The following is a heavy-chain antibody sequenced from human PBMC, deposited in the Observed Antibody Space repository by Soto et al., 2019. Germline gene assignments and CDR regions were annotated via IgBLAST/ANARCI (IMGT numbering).Heavy chain of an antibody. CDR3: GTWVDYGDFEGFDF. D-gene: IGHD4-17*01. CDR2: VDPNGGGS. J-gene: IGHJ4*02. V-gene: IGHV1-2*04. CDR1: GYTFTNYG. Sequence: ASVKVSCKASGYTFTNYGISWVRQAPGQGLEWMGWVDPNGGGSNSAQKFQGSVTMTWDTSITTAYLDLTRLTTNDTATYFCGTWVDYGDFEGFDFWGQGTLVTVSS.